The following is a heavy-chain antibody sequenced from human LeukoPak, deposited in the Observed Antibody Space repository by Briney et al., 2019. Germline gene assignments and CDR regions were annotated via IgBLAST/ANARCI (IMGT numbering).Heavy chain of an antibody. V-gene: IGHV3-23*01. D-gene: IGHD3-10*01. CDR1: GFTFSSYA. CDR2: ISGSGGST. CDR3: AKRGLRDYYGSGSYYNVDY. J-gene: IGHJ4*02. Sequence: GGSLRLSCAASGFTFSSYAMSWVRQAPGKGLEWVSAISGSGGSTYYADSVKGRFTISRDNSKNTLYLQMNSLRAEDTAVYNCAKRGLRDYYGSGSYYNVDYWGQGTLVTVSS.